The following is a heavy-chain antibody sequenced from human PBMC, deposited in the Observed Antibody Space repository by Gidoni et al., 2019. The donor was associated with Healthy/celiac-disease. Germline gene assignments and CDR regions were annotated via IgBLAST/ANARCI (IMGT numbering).Heavy chain of an antibody. D-gene: IGHD6-19*01. CDR3: VSRGWYTSPVYYGMDV. CDR1: GFTFSSYA. Sequence: EVQLVESGGGLVQPGGSLRLSCSASGFTFSSYAMHWVRQAPGKGLEYVSAISSNGGSTYYADSVKGRFTISRDNSKNTLYLQMSSLRAEDTAVYYCVSRGWYTSPVYYGMDVWGQGTTVTVSS. CDR2: ISSNGGST. J-gene: IGHJ6*02. V-gene: IGHV3-64D*06.